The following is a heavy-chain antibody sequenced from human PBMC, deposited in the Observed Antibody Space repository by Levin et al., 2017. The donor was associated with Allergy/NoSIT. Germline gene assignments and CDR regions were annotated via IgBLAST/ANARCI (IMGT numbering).Heavy chain of an antibody. CDR1: GFPFSDYY. CDR3: ARAPYYYGMDV. V-gene: IGHV3-11*01. J-gene: IGHJ6*02. Sequence: GGSLRLSCVASGFPFSDYYMNWIRQAPGKGLEWVSYISSSGSTTHYTDSVKGRFTISRDNAKNSLYLQMNSLRAEDTAVYYCARAPYYYGMDVWGQGTTVTVSS. CDR2: ISSSGSTT.